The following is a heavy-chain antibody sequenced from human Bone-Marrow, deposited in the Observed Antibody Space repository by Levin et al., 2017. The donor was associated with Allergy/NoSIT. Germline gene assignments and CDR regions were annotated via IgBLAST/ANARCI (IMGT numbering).Heavy chain of an antibody. V-gene: IGHV3-23*01. J-gene: IGHJ4*02. CDR1: GFTFSNYA. CDR2: ISGNDGST. D-gene: IGHD6-19*01. Sequence: SCAASGFTFSNYAMSWVRQAPGKGLEWVAGISGNDGSTYYADSVKGLFTISRDNSKSTLSLQMNSLRAEDTAVYYCAKDRIAVAGTGDYWGQGTLVTVSS. CDR3: AKDRIAVAGTGDY.